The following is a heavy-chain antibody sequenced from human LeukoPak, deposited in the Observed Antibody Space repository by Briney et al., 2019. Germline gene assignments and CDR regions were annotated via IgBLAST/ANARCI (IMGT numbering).Heavy chain of an antibody. V-gene: IGHV4-61*02. CDR3: ARDPNLYGSGAFDY. J-gene: IGHJ4*02. CDR1: GGSISSGNNY. D-gene: IGHD3-10*01. Sequence: SETLTLTCTVSGGSISSGNNYWNWLRQPAGKGLEWIGRVSTRGSTNYNPSLKSRVNISIDTSKNQFSLKLSSVTAADTAVYYCARDPNLYGSGAFDYWGQGTLVIVSA. CDR2: VSTRGST.